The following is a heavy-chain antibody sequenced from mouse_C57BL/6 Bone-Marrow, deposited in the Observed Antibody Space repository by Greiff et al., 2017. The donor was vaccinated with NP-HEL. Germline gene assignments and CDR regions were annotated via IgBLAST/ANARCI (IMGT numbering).Heavy chain of an antibody. V-gene: IGHV1-18*01. D-gene: IGHD1-1*01. Sequence: EVQLHQSGPELVKPGASVKIPCKASGYTFTDYNMDWVKQSHGKSLEWIGDINPNNGGTIYNQKFKGKATLTVDKSSSTAYMELRSLTSEDTAVYYCARSVGTTVDVYFDYWGQGTTLTVSS. CDR3: ARSVGTTVDVYFDY. CDR2: INPNNGGT. CDR1: GYTFTDYN. J-gene: IGHJ2*01.